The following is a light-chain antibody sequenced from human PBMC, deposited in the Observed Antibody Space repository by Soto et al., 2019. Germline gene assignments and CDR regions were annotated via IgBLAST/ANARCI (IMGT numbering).Light chain of an antibody. Sequence: QSALTQPPSASGSPGQSVTISCTGTSSDVGGYNYVSWYQQHPGKAPKLMIYEVTERPSGVPDRFSGSKSGNTASLTVSGLQAGDEADYYCSSYAGSAWVFGGGTKVTVL. CDR2: EVT. J-gene: IGLJ3*02. CDR3: SSYAGSAWV. CDR1: SSDVGGYNY. V-gene: IGLV2-8*01.